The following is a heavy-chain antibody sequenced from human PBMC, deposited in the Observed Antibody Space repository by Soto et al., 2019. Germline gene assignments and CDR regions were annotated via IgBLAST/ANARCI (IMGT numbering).Heavy chain of an antibody. CDR2: ISGSGGST. V-gene: IGHV3-23*04. J-gene: IGHJ5*02. CDR1: GFTFSSYA. D-gene: IGHD6-13*01. Sequence: EVQLVESGGGLVQPGGSLRLSCAASGFTFSSYAMSWVRQAPGKGLEWVSAISGSGGSTYYADSVKGRFTISRDNSKNTLYLQMNSLRAEDTAVYYCAKSAGYSSSWYYGDNWFDPWGQGTLVTVSS. CDR3: AKSAGYSSSWYYGDNWFDP.